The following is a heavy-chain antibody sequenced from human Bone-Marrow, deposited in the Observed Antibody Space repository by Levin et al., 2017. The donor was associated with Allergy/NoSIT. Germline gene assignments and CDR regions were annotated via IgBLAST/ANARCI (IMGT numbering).Heavy chain of an antibody. J-gene: IGHJ1*01. V-gene: IGHV1-18*04. Sequence: GESLKISCRASGYMFTDYGISWVRQAPGQGLEWMGWISTENGNTKYLEKFQDRLTLSRDTTTSKVYLELRSLRFDDTAVYYCARYSSLPSADEHWGQGTLVTVSS. CDR3: ARYSSLPSADEH. CDR1: GYMFTDYG. CDR2: ISTENGNT. D-gene: IGHD5-18*01.